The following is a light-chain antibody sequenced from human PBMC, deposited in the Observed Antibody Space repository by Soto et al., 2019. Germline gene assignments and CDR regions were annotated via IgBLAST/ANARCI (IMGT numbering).Light chain of an antibody. Sequence: ETVLTQSPGTLSLSPGERATLSCRASQTVTSNYLAWYQQRPGQAPRLIIYGAASRATGIPDRFSGSGSGTDFTLTISRLEPEDVAVYSCQQYATSPRHTFGQGTKLEIK. J-gene: IGKJ2*01. CDR2: GAA. CDR3: QQYATSPRHT. CDR1: QTVTSNY. V-gene: IGKV3-20*01.